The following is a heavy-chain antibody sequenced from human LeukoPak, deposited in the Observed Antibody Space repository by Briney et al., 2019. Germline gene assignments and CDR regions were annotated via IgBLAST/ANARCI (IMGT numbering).Heavy chain of an antibody. CDR3: AREGYSSNWYDY. Sequence: SQTLSLTCTVSGGSISSHYWAWIRQPPGKGLEWIGYISYTGSTNYNPSLKSRVTISVDTSKNQFSLKLRSVTAADTAVHYCAREGYSSNWYDYWGQGTLVTVSS. J-gene: IGHJ5*01. D-gene: IGHD6-13*01. CDR2: ISYTGST. V-gene: IGHV4-59*11. CDR1: GGSISSHY.